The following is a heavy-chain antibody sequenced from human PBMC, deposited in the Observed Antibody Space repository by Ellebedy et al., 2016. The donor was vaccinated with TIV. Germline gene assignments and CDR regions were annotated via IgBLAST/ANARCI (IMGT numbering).Heavy chain of an antibody. CDR3: ARGAVGATITNYFDY. CDR1: GGSISSSSYY. D-gene: IGHD1-26*01. J-gene: IGHJ4*02. CDR2: IYYSGST. V-gene: IGHV4-39*07. Sequence: SETLSLXCTVSGGSISSSSYYWGWIRQPPGKGLEWIGSIYYSGSTYYNPSLKSRVTISVDTSKNQFSLKLSSVTAADTAVYYCARGAVGATITNYFDYWGQGTLVTVSS.